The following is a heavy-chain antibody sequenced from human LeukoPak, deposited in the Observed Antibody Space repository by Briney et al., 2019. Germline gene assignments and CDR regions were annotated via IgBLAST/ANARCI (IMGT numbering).Heavy chain of an antibody. CDR2: MNPNSGNT. V-gene: IGHV1-8*01. J-gene: IGHJ4*02. CDR1: GYTFSSFD. CDR3: VRGTPYCSSANCYNY. Sequence: EASVKVSCKASGYTFSSFDVNWVRQAPGQGLEWMGWMNPNSGNTGYAQKFQGRVTMTRDTSISTAYMELSSLRSEDTAVYYCVRGTPYCSSANCYNYWGQGTLVTVSS. D-gene: IGHD2-2*02.